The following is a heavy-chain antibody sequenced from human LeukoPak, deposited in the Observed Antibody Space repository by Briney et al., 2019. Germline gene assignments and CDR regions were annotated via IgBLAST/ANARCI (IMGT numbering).Heavy chain of an antibody. D-gene: IGHD5-12*01. J-gene: IGHJ6*03. CDR1: GGTFSSYA. CDR2: IIPIFGTA. Sequence: SVKVSRKASGGTFSSYAISWVRQAPGQGLEWMGGIIPIFGTADYAQKFQGRVTITADESTSTAYMELNSLRSEDTAVYYCARLRGYGGYTNVPTRYYYYYMDVWGMGTTVTVSS. V-gene: IGHV1-69*13. CDR3: ARLRGYGGYTNVPTRYYYYYMDV.